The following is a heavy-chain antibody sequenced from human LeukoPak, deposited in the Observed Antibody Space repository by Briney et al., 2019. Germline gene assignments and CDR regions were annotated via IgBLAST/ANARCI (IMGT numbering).Heavy chain of an antibody. D-gene: IGHD3-10*01. CDR3: ARDQGSMVRGVIIPWFDP. CDR2: IIPIFGTA. CDR1: GGTFSSYA. V-gene: IGHV1-69*13. Sequence: ASVKVSCKASGGTFSSYAISWVRQAPGQGLEWMGGIIPIFGTANYAQKFQGRVTITADESTSTAYMELSSLRSEDTAVYYCARDQGSMVRGVIIPWFDPWGRGTLVTVSS. J-gene: IGHJ5*02.